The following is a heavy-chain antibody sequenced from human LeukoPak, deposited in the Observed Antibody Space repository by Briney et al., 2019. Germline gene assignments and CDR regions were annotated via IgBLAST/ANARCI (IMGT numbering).Heavy chain of an antibody. V-gene: IGHV3-48*03. CDR2: ISSSSAI. CDR3: VRFGSRWFLDY. J-gene: IGHJ4*02. Sequence: GGSLRLSCAASGFTFSSYEMNWVRQAPGKGLEWVSYISSSSAIYYADSVKGRFTISRDNAKNSMYLQMNSLRAEDTAVYYCVRFGSRWFLDYWGQGTLVT. CDR1: GFTFSSYE. D-gene: IGHD6-13*01.